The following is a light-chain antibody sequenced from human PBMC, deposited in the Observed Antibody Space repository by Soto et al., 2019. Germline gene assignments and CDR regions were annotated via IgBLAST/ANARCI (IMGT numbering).Light chain of an antibody. J-gene: IGLJ2*01. CDR1: SSDVGGYNY. CDR3: SSYTSSSPVL. CDR2: SIS. V-gene: IGLV2-14*01. Sequence: QSVLTQPASVSGSPGQSITISCTGTSSDVGGYNYVSWYQQHPGKAPKLMIYSISNRPSGVSNRFSGSMSGNTASLTISGLQAEDEADYYCSSYTSSSPVLFGGGTKLTVL.